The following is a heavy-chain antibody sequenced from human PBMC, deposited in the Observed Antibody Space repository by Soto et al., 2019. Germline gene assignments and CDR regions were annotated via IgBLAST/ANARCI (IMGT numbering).Heavy chain of an antibody. V-gene: IGHV2-5*02. Sequence: QITLNASGPPVVRPTETLTLTCRFSGFSLTTSGVGVGWIRQSPGKAPEWLALIYWDDDKRYSASLKSRLPINTATPTTHVAPTVSHLDPPAPATSHRAHRVPRAFFGWVTTTATDLDVWGQGALGAASS. CDR3: AHRVPRAFFGWVTTTATDLDV. J-gene: IGHJ4*02. CDR1: GFSLTTSGVG. CDR2: IYWDDDK. D-gene: IGHD3-3*01.